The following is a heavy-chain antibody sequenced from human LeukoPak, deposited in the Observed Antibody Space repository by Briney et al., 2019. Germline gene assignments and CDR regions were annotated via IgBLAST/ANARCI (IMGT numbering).Heavy chain of an antibody. CDR2: INTNTGNP. CDR3: ARATSGSYNDYFDY. Sequence: GASVKASCKASRYTFTSYAMNWVRQAPGQRLEWIGSINTNTGNPTYAQGFTGRFVFSLDTSLSTVYLQISSLKAEDTAVYYCARATSGSYNDYFDYWGQGTLVTVSS. V-gene: IGHV7-4-1*02. D-gene: IGHD1-26*01. J-gene: IGHJ4*02. CDR1: RYTFTSYA.